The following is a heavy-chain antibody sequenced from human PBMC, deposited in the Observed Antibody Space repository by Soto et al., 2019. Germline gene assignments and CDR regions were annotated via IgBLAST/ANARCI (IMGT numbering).Heavy chain of an antibody. CDR1: GFSLSTSGVG. CDR3: ARLWFGELSHYYYGMDV. Sequence: QITLKESGPTLVKPTQTLTLTCTFSGFSLSTSGVGVGWIRQPPGKAMEWLALIYWDDDKRYSPSLKSRLTITKDTSNNQVVLTMTNMDPVDTAAYYCARLWFGELSHYYYGMDVWGQGTTVTVSS. J-gene: IGHJ6*02. CDR2: IYWDDDK. D-gene: IGHD3-10*01. V-gene: IGHV2-5*02.